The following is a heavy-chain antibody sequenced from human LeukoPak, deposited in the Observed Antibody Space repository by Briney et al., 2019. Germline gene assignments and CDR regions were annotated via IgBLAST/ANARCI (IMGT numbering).Heavy chain of an antibody. CDR3: ARDLEVDTAMSCYWYFDL. J-gene: IGHJ2*01. CDR1: GFTFSSYS. CDR2: ISSSSSYI. V-gene: IGHV3-21*01. D-gene: IGHD5-18*01. Sequence: KTWGSVSRTCAASGFTFSSYSMNWVGQAPGKGPEWVSSISSSSSYIYYADSVKGRFTISRDNAKNSLYLQMNSLRAEDTAVYYCARDLEVDTAMSCYWYFDLAVSGTLLTVSS.